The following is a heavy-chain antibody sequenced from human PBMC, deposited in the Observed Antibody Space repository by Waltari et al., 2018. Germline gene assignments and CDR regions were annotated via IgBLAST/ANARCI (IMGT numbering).Heavy chain of an antibody. J-gene: IGHJ4*02. D-gene: IGHD3-22*01. CDR2: IYWNDDQ. CDR1: GFSLSTSGVG. Sequence: QITLKESGPTLVKPTQTLTLTCTFSGFSLSTSGVGVGWIRQHPGKALEWLALIYWNDDQRYSPSLMSRLTITKDTAKNQVVLTMTIMDPVDTSTYYCAHISYYYDSSGYYPFDYWGQGTLVTVSS. CDR3: AHISYYYDSSGYYPFDY. V-gene: IGHV2-5*01.